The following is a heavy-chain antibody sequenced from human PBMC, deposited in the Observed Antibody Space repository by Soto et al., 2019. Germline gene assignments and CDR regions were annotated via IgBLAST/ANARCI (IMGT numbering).Heavy chain of an antibody. CDR3: AREYSYDSSGYYYIT. D-gene: IGHD3-22*01. V-gene: IGHV4-4*02. Sequence: PSETLSLTCAVSGCSISSSNWWSWVRQPPGKGLEWIGEIYHSGSTNYNPSLKSRVTISVDKSKNQFSLKLSSVTAADTAVYYCAREYSYDSSGYYYITWGQGTLVTVSS. CDR1: GCSISSSNW. J-gene: IGHJ4*02. CDR2: IYHSGST.